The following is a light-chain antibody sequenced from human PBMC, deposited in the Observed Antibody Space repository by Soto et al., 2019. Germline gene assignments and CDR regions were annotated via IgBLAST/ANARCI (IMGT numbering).Light chain of an antibody. Sequence: EMVMTQSPATLSVSPGERVTLSCRASKSISNNLAWYQQKPGQAPRLLIYGASTWATGFPARFSGSGSGTTFNITLSSLQSEDFDIYYWQKYNNWPPTFGQGTKVEIK. J-gene: IGKJ1*01. V-gene: IGKV3-15*01. CDR1: KSISNN. CDR2: GAS. CDR3: QKYNNWPPT.